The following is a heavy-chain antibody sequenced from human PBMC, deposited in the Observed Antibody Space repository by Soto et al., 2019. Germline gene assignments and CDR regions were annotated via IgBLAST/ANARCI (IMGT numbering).Heavy chain of an antibody. V-gene: IGHV4-39*01. Sequence: PSETLSLTCTVSGGSISSSSYYWGWIRQPPGKGLEWIGSIYYSGSTYYNPSLKSRVTISVDTSKNQFSLKPSSVTAADTAVYYCARLLYCSSTSCYLRWFDPWGQGTLVTVSS. J-gene: IGHJ5*02. CDR2: IYYSGST. D-gene: IGHD2-2*01. CDR3: ARLLYCSSTSCYLRWFDP. CDR1: GGSISSSSYY.